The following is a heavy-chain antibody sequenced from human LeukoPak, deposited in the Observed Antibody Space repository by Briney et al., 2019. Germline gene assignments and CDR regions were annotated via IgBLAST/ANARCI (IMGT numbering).Heavy chain of an antibody. Sequence: ASVKVSCKASGFTFTSSAMQWVRQARGQRLEWIGWIVVGSGNTNYAQKFQERVTITRDMSTSTAYMELSSLRSDDTAVYYCARDLGFPNWEEFDYWGQGTLVTVSS. J-gene: IGHJ4*02. D-gene: IGHD1-26*01. CDR3: ARDLGFPNWEEFDY. CDR1: GFTFTSSA. V-gene: IGHV1-58*02. CDR2: IVVGSGNT.